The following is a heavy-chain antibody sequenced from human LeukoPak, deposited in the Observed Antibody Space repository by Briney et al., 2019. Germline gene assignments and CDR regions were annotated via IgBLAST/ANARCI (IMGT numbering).Heavy chain of an antibody. D-gene: IGHD3-9*01. J-gene: IGHJ3*02. CDR1: GFTFNNYA. CDR3: ATYWRYFDWLLSDI. V-gene: IGHV3-7*05. CDR2: INQDGTDH. Sequence: PAGSLRLSCAASGFTFNNYAMSWVRQAPGKGLEWVANINQDGTDHYYVDSVKGRFTISRDNAKTSLYLQMNSLRGEDTAVYYCATYWRYFDWLLSDIWGLGTMVTVSS.